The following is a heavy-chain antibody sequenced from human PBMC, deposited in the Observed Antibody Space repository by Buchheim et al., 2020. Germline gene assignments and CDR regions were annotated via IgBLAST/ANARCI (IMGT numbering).Heavy chain of an antibody. J-gene: IGHJ4*02. CDR3: ARARWGGTGPDY. CDR2: ISSSSSTI. CDR1: GFTFSSYS. V-gene: IGHV3-48*01. D-gene: IGHD1-1*01. Sequence: EVQLVESGGGLVQPGGSLRLSCAASGFTFSSYSMNWVRQAPGKGLEWVSYISSSSSTIYYVDSLKGRFTISRDNATNSLYLQMNSLRVEDTAVYYCARARWGGTGPDYWGQETL.